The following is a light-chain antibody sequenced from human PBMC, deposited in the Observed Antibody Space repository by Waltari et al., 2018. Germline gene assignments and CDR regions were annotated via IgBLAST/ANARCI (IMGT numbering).Light chain of an antibody. J-gene: IGKJ3*01. CDR1: QSVDIY. Sequence: EIVLTQSPATLSLSPGERATLSCRASQSVDIYLAWYQQRPGQAPRLLIYDTSNRATGIPARFSGSGSGTDFTLTISSLEPEDFAVYYCQQRRSWPLTFGRGTKVEIK. CDR3: QQRRSWPLT. V-gene: IGKV3-11*01. CDR2: DTS.